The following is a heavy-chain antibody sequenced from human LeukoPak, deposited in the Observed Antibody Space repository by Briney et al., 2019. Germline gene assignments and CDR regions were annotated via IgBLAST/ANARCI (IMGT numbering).Heavy chain of an antibody. CDR1: GYTFTGYY. J-gene: IGHJ4*02. CDR2: INPNSGGA. CDR3: ARDLSREMAAGY. D-gene: IGHD5-24*01. V-gene: IGHV1-2*02. Sequence: GASVKVSCKASGYTFTGYYMHWVRQAPGQGLEWMGWINPNSGGADYGQKYQGRVTMTRDTSISTAYMELSRLRSDDTAVYYCARDLSREMAAGYWGQGTLVTVSS.